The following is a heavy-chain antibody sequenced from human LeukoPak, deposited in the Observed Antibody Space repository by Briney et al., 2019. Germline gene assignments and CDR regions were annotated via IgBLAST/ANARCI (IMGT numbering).Heavy chain of an antibody. CDR2: INPRSGAT. Sequence: ASVKVSCKPSGYIFIGYYIHWVRQAPGQGLEWMVWINPRSGATRYAQRFQGRVTMTRDTSISTAYMALSRLRSDDTAVYYCASWEGSGQVADAFDIWGQGTMVTVSS. V-gene: IGHV1-2*02. D-gene: IGHD6-19*01. CDR3: ASWEGSGQVADAFDI. J-gene: IGHJ3*02. CDR1: GYIFIGYY.